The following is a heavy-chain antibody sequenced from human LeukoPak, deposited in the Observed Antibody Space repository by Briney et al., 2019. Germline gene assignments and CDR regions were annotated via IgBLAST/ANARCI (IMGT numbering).Heavy chain of an antibody. J-gene: IGHJ4*02. CDR3: ARVSVGRYYFDN. CDR2: IYSGGST. Sequence: PGGSLRLSCAASGFTFRIFGLNWVRQAPGKGPEWVSVIYSGGSTYYADSVKGRFTISRDSAKNTLYLQMNSLRAEDTAVYYCARVSVGRYYFDNWGQGTPVTVS. V-gene: IGHV3-66*01. CDR1: GFTFRIFG. D-gene: IGHD3-3*02.